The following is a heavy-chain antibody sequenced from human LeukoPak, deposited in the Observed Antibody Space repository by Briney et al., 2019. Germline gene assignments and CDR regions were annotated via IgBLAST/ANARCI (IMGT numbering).Heavy chain of an antibody. D-gene: IGHD3-22*01. CDR3: ARGGYYYDSSGYALDAFDI. CDR1: GFTFGDYG. CDR2: ISSSSSYI. Sequence: GGSLRLSCTASGFTFGDYGMSWVRQAPGKGLEWVSSISSSSSYIYYADSVKGRFTISRDNAKNSLYLQMNSLRAEDTAVYYCARGGYYYDSSGYALDAFDIWGQGTMVTVSS. J-gene: IGHJ3*02. V-gene: IGHV3-21*04.